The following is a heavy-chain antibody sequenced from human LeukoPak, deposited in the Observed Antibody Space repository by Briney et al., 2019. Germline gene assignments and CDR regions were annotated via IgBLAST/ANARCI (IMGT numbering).Heavy chain of an antibody. Sequence: ASVKVSCKASGYTFTGYYMHWVRQAPGQGLEWMGWINPNSGGTNYAQEFQGRVTMTRDTSISTAYMELSRLRSDDTAVYYCARGYYGSGSYYTPLWGQGTLVTVSS. CDR3: ARGYYGSGSYYTPL. CDR2: INPNSGGT. D-gene: IGHD3-10*01. J-gene: IGHJ4*02. CDR1: GYTFTGYY. V-gene: IGHV1-2*02.